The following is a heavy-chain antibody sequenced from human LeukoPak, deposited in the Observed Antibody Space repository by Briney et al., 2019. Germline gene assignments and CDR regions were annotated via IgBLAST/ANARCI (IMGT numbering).Heavy chain of an antibody. J-gene: IGHJ4*02. D-gene: IGHD1-14*01. CDR3: ARTLHNRQLFDN. CDR1: GGSISSYY. V-gene: IGHV4-59*08. Sequence: KPSETLSLTCTVSGGSISSYYWSWIRQPPGKGLEWIAYIYYTGSTNNNPSLKSRVTISVDTSKNQSSLKLSSVTAADTALYYCARTLHNRQLFDNWGQGTLVTVSS. CDR2: IYYTGST.